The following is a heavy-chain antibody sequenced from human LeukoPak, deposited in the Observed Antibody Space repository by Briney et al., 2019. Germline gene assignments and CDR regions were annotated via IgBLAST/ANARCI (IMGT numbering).Heavy chain of an antibody. CDR1: GFTFSSSA. D-gene: IGHD2-21*02. J-gene: IGHJ3*02. V-gene: IGHV3-9*01. CDR2: ISWNSGSI. Sequence: GGSLRLSCAASGFTFSSSAMSWVRQVPGKGLEWVSGISWNSGSIGYADSVKGRFTISRDNAKNSLYLQMNSLKAEDTALYYCAKVGVLAYCGGDCYSDRDAFDIWGQGTMVTVSS. CDR3: AKVGVLAYCGGDCYSDRDAFDI.